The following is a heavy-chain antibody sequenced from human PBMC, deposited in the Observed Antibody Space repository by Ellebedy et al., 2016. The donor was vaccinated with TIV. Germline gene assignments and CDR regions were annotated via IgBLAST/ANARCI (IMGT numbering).Heavy chain of an antibody. V-gene: IGHV3-30*03. J-gene: IGHJ1*01. CDR3: AREWEQH. CDR1: GFTFCSYG. Sequence: GESLKISXAASGFTFCSYGMHWVRQAPGKGLEWVAVISYDGSNKYYADSVKGRFTISRDNSKNTLYLQMNSLRAEDTAVYYCAREWEQHWGQGTLVTVSS. CDR2: ISYDGSNK. D-gene: IGHD1-26*01.